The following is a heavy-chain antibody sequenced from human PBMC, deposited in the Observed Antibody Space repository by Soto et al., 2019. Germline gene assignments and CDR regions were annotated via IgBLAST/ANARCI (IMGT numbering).Heavy chain of an antibody. CDR1: GFTFDDYA. CDR2: ISWNSGSI. V-gene: IGHV3-9*01. CDR3: AIDLTYSSSSGLGY. J-gene: IGHJ4*02. Sequence: EVQLVESGGGLVQPGRSLRLSCAASGFTFDDYAMHWVRQAPGKGLEWVSGISWNSGSIGYADSVKGQFTISRDNAKNYLYLQMNSLRAEDTALYYCAIDLTYSSSSGLGYWGQGTLVTVSS. D-gene: IGHD6-6*01.